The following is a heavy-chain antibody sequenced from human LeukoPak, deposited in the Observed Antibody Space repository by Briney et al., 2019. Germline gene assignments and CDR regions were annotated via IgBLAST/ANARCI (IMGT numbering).Heavy chain of an antibody. V-gene: IGHV4-4*07. D-gene: IGHD1-26*01. CDR1: GGSISSYY. CDR2: IYTSGST. CDR3: ARFGGGMGATTRGVWFDP. Sequence: SETLSLTCTVSGGSISSYYWSWIRQPAGKGLEWIGRIYTSGSTNYNPSLKSRVAMSVDTSKNQFSLKLSSVTAADTAVYYCARFGGGMGATTRGVWFDPWGQGTLVTVSS. J-gene: IGHJ5*02.